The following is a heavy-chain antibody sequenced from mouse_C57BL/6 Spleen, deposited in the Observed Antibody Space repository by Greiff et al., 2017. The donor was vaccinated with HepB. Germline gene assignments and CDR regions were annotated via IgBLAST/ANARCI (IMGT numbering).Heavy chain of an antibody. J-gene: IGHJ1*03. D-gene: IGHD2-2*01. Sequence: VQLQQSGAELVRPGASVTLSCKASGYTFTDYEMHWVKQTPVHGLEWIGAIDPETGGTAYNQKFKGKAILTADKSSSTAYMELRSLTSEDSAVYYCTPRGGYGYDAGYWYFDVWGTGTTVTVSS. CDR2: IDPETGGT. CDR3: TPRGGYGYDAGYWYFDV. V-gene: IGHV1-15*01. CDR1: GYTFTDYE.